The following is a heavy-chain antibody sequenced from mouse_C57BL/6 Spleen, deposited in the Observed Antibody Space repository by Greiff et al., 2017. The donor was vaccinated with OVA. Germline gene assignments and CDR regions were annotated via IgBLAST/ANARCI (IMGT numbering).Heavy chain of an antibody. J-gene: IGHJ1*03. V-gene: IGHV1-53*01. CDR1: GYTFTSYW. CDR3: ARFPMVTTPYWYFDV. CDR2: INPSNGGT. Sequence: QVQLQQPGTELVKPGASVKLSCKASGYTFTSYWMHWVKQRPGQGLEWIGNINPSNGGTNYNEKFKSKATLTVDKSSSTAYMQLSSLTSEDSAVYYCARFPMVTTPYWYFDVWGTGTTVTVSS. D-gene: IGHD2-1*01.